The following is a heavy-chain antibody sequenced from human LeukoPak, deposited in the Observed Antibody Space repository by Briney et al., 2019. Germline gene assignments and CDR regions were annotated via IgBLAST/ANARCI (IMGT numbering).Heavy chain of an antibody. D-gene: IGHD1-7*01. CDR3: ATLNRNYDDLGGY. CDR1: GYTFTGYY. Sequence: ASVTVSCKASGYTFTGYYMHWVRQARGQGLEWMGWINPNSGGTNYAQKFQGRVTMTRDTSISTAYMELSRLRSDDTAVYYCATLNRNYDDLGGYWGQGTLVTVSS. CDR2: INPNSGGT. J-gene: IGHJ4*02. V-gene: IGHV1-2*02.